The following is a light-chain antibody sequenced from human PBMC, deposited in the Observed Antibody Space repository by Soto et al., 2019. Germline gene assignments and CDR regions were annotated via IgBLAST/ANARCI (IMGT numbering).Light chain of an antibody. J-gene: IGKJ3*01. CDR1: QRVSASY. CDR2: AS. CDR3: QHYGTSAL. V-gene: IGKV3-20*01. Sequence: EIVLTQSPGTLSLSPGERATLSCRASQRVSASYLAWYQQKPGQAPRLLIYASSRATGIPDRFSGSGSGTDFTLTISRLESEDFAVYYCQHYGTSALFGPGTKVDIK.